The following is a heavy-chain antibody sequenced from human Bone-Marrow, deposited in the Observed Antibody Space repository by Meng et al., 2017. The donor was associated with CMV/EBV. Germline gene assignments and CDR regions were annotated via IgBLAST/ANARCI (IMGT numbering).Heavy chain of an antibody. Sequence: GGSLRLSCAASGFTFSSYSMNWVRQAPGKGLEWVSSISSSSSYIYYADSVKGRFTISRDNAKNSLYLQMNSLRAEDTAVYYCARDLVVGLGSSQDKSYNYYGMDVWGQGTTVTVSS. J-gene: IGHJ6*02. D-gene: IGHD6-13*01. CDR3: ARDLVVGLGSSQDKSYNYYGMDV. CDR2: ISSSSSYI. CDR1: GFTFSSYS. V-gene: IGHV3-21*01.